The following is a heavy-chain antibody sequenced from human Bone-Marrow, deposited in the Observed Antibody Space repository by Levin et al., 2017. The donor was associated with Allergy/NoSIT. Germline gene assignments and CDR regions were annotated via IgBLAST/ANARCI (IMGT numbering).Heavy chain of an antibody. J-gene: IGHJ3*02. D-gene: IGHD5-24*01. CDR1: GYTFTSYG. CDR2: ISGYNGDT. CDR3: ARRAGHNLRCGAFDM. Sequence: PLASVKVSCKTSGYTFTSYGITWVRQAPGQGLEWMGWISGYNGDTNYAQKLHDRVTMTTDRSTSTAYMELRSLRSDDTAVYYCARRAGHNLRCGAFDMWGQGTMVTVTS. V-gene: IGHV1-18*01.